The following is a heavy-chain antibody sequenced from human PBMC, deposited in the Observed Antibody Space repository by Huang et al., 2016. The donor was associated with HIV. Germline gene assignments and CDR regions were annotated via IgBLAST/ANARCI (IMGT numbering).Heavy chain of an antibody. V-gene: IGHV3-30-3*01. CDR2: ISYDGSNK. J-gene: IGHJ6*03. CDR3: ARDLWLRDLYYYYYMDV. CDR1: RFTFSNYA. D-gene: IGHD5-12*01. Sequence: QVQLVESGGGVVQPGRSLRLSCAASRFTFSNYAMHWGRQAPGKGLEWVAVISYDGSNKYYADSVKGRVTISRDNSKNTLYLQMNSLRAEDTAVYYCARDLWLRDLYYYYYMDVWGKGTTVTVSS.